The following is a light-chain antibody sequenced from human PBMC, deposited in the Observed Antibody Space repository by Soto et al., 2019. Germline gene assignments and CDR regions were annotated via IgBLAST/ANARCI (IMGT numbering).Light chain of an antibody. Sequence: QSVLTQPPSASGTPGQRVTISCSEGSSNIGSNTVDWYQQLPETAPKLLMYSNNQRPSGVPDRFSGSKSGTSASLAISGLQSEDVADYYCAAWDNSLNGPNYVFGTGTKVTVL. CDR2: SNN. CDR1: SSNIGSNT. CDR3: AAWDNSLNGPNYV. V-gene: IGLV1-44*01. J-gene: IGLJ1*01.